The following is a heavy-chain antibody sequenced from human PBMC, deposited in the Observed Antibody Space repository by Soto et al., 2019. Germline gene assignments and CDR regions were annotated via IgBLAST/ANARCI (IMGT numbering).Heavy chain of an antibody. J-gene: IGHJ4*02. V-gene: IGHV1-69*12. CDR1: GGTFSSYA. CDR2: TLPLFRTP. D-gene: IGHD1-1*01. CDR3: TTTNGTPYYFED. Sequence: QIQLVQSGAEVKKPGSSVKVSCKASGGTFSSYAFNWVRLAPGQGLEWLGGTLPLFRTPRYAQRFQGSVTITADEVTSTAYMELNSLGSEDTALYDCTTTNGTPYYFEDWGQGTLVSVSS.